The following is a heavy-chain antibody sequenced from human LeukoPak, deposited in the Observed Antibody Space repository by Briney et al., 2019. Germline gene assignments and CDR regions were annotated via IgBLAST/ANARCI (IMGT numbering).Heavy chain of an antibody. J-gene: IGHJ4*02. CDR2: IGSSSTYE. V-gene: IGHV3-21*01. CDR1: GFTFSSFN. Sequence: GGSLRLSCAASGFTFSSFNMNWVRQAPGKGLEWVSSIGSSSTYEYYVDSVKGRFTISRDNAKNSLYLQMDSLRDEDTAVYYCARERGYSYGYGDYWSQGTLVTVSS. CDR3: ARERGYSYGYGDY. D-gene: IGHD5-18*01.